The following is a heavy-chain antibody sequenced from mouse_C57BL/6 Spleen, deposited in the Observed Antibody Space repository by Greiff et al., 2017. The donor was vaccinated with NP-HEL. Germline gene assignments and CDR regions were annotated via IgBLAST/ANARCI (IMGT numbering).Heavy chain of an antibody. D-gene: IGHD2-5*01. CDR2: INPGSGGT. J-gene: IGHJ3*01. V-gene: IGHV1-54*01. CDR1: GYAFTNYL. CDR3: ARESNYGVLFAY. Sequence: QVQLQQSGAELVRPGTSVKVSCKASGYAFTNYLIEWVKQRPGQGLEWIGVINPGSGGTNYNEKFKGKATLTADKSSSTAYMQLSSLTSEDSAVYFCARESNYGVLFAYWGQGTLVTVSA.